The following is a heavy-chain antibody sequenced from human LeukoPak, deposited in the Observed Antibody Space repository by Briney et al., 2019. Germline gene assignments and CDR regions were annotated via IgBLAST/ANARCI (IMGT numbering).Heavy chain of an antibody. V-gene: IGHV4-38-2*02. J-gene: IGHJ3*01. CDR2: IFHSGST. Sequence: SETLSLTCSVSGYSIRSGFYWGWIRQPPGKGLEWVGSIFHSGSTYYNPSLKSRVTISVDTSKNQFSLKLSSVTAADTAVYYCARANYYDSSGYSRGAFDLWGQGTMVTVSS. D-gene: IGHD3-22*01. CDR3: ARANYYDSSGYSRGAFDL. CDR1: GYSIRSGFY.